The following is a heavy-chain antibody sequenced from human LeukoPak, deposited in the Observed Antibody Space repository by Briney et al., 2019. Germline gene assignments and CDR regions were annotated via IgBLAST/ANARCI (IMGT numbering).Heavy chain of an antibody. V-gene: IGHV3-53*01. Sequence: GGSLRLSCAGSGFTFSTYGTTWVRQAPGKGLEWVSVIYSGGSTYYADSVKGRFTISRDNSKNTLYLQMNSLRAEDTAVYYCARDTAQKGYWGQGTLVTVSS. J-gene: IGHJ4*02. CDR3: ARDTAQKGY. CDR2: IYSGGST. CDR1: GFTFSTYG. D-gene: IGHD5-18*01.